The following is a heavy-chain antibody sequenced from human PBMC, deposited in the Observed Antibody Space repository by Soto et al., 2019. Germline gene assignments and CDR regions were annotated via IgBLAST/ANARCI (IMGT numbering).Heavy chain of an antibody. CDR3: AKAGGSRLWYFDL. CDR1: GFTFSSYA. D-gene: IGHD1-26*01. Sequence: GVLRLSCAASGFTFSSYAMSWVRQAPGKGLEWVSVISGSAVSAYYADSVKGRFTVSRDNSKNTLFLQVNSLRAEDTAIYFCAKAGGSRLWYFDLWGRGTLVTVSS. V-gene: IGHV3-23*01. J-gene: IGHJ2*01. CDR2: ISGSAVSA.